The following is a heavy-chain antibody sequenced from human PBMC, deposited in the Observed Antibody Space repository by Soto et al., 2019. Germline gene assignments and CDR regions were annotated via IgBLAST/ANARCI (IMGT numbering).Heavy chain of an antibody. D-gene: IGHD4-4*01. CDR3: AADFRRGYSNDAGYMDV. CDR1: GFTFTSSA. J-gene: IGHJ6*03. Sequence: ASVKVSCKASGFTFTSSAMQWVRQARGQRLEWIGWIVVGSGNTNYAQKFQERVTITRDMSTSTAYMELNSLRSEDTAVYYCAADFRRGYSNDAGYMDVWGKGTTVTVSS. CDR2: IVVGSGNT. V-gene: IGHV1-58*02.